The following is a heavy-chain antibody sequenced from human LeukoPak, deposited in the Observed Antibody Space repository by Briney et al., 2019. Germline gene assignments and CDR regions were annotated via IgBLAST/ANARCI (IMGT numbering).Heavy chain of an antibody. CDR3: ARRMHSSGWYYFDY. J-gene: IGHJ4*02. CDR1: GGSISSSNYY. D-gene: IGHD6-19*01. CDR2: IYYSGST. Sequence: SETLSLTCTVPGGSISSSNYYWGWIRQPPGKGLEWIGSIYYSGSTYYNPSLKSRVTISVDTSKNQFSLKLSSVTAADTAVYYCARRMHSSGWYYFDYWGQGTLVTVSS. V-gene: IGHV4-39*01.